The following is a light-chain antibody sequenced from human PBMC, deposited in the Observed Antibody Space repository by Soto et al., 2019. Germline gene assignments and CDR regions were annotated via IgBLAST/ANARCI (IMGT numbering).Light chain of an antibody. CDR3: QPYGSSYT. J-gene: IGKJ2*01. CDR1: QSVSSN. V-gene: IGKV3-15*01. CDR2: GAS. Sequence: EIVMTQSPATLSVSPGERATLSCRASQSVSSNLAWYQQKPGQAPRLLIYGASTRATGIPARFSGSGSGTEFTLTISSLQSEDFAVYYCQPYGSSYTFGQGTKLEIK.